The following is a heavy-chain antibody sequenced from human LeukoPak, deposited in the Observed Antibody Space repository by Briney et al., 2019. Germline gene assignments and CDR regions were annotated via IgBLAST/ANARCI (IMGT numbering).Heavy chain of an antibody. CDR3: ARDGAGKDYYYYMDV. Sequence: PSETLSLTCTVSGGSISSYYWSWIRQPAGKGLEWIGRIYTSGSTNYNPSLKSRVTMSVDTSKNQFSLKLSSVTAADTAVHYCARDGAGKDYYYYMDVWGKGTTVTVSS. CDR1: GGSISSYY. V-gene: IGHV4-4*07. D-gene: IGHD6-13*01. CDR2: IYTSGST. J-gene: IGHJ6*03.